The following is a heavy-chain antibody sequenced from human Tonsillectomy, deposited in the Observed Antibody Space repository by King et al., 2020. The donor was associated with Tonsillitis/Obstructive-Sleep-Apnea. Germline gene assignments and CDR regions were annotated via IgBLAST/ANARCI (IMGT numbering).Heavy chain of an antibody. J-gene: IGHJ5*02. CDR2: ISWNRGSI. V-gene: IGHV3-9*01. CDR3: AKGGTDDIVVGPAASGWFDP. D-gene: IGHD2-2*01. Sequence: QLVESGGGLVQPGRSLRLSCAASGFTFDDYAMHWVRQAPGKGLEWVSGISWNRGSIGYADSVKGRFTISRDNAKNSLYLQMNSLRAEDTALYYCAKGGTDDIVVGPAASGWFDPWGQGTLVTVSS. CDR1: GFTFDDYA.